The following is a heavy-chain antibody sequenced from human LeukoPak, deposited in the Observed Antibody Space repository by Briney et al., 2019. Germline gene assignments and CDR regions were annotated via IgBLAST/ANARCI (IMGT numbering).Heavy chain of an antibody. CDR1: GFTFSSYW. Sequence: GGSLRLSCAASGFTFSSYWMHWVRHAPGKGLVWVSRINTDGSNTNYADSVKGRFTISRDNAKNTVYLQLNSLRAEDTAVYYCARGARSSYFFDYWGQGTLVSVSS. CDR3: ARGARSSYFFDY. V-gene: IGHV3-74*01. CDR2: INTDGSNT. J-gene: IGHJ4*02. D-gene: IGHD3-10*01.